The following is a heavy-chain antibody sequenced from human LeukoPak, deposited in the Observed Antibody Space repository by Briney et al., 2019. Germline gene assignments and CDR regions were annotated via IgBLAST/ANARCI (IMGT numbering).Heavy chain of an antibody. D-gene: IGHD2-15*01. CDR3: ARDFAYSVVVDY. Sequence: GGSLRLSCAASGFTSSSYWMSWVRQAPGKGLEWVSSISSSSSYIYYADSVKGRFTISRDNAKNSLYLQMNSLRAEDTAVYYCARDFAYSVVVDYWGQGTLVTVSS. CDR2: ISSSSSYI. CDR1: GFTSSSYW. V-gene: IGHV3-21*01. J-gene: IGHJ4*02.